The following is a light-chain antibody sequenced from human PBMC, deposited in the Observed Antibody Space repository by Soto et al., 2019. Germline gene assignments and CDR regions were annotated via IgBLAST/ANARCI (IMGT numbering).Light chain of an antibody. CDR3: CSYAGSVTYVV. CDR1: SSDIGSYDL. V-gene: IGLV2-23*01. CDR2: EGS. Sequence: QSALTQPASVSGSPGQSITISCTGTSSDIGSYDLVSWYQHHPARAPKLIIYEGSKRHSGVSMRFSGSKSGYTASLTISGLQAEDEADYFCCSYAGSVTYVVFGGGTKLTVL. J-gene: IGLJ2*01.